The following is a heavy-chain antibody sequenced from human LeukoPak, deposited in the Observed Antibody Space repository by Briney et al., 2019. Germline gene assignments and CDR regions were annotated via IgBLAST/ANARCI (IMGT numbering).Heavy chain of an antibody. J-gene: IGHJ4*02. CDR2: IYSGGST. CDR3: ARASRDGYSDY. D-gene: IGHD5-24*01. Sequence: GGSLRLSCAASGFTFSNYAMNWVRQAPGKGLEWVSVIYSGGSTYYADSVKGRFTISRDNSKNTLYLHMNSLRVEDTAVYYCARASRDGYSDYWGQGTLVTVSS. CDR1: GFTFSNYA. V-gene: IGHV3-66*01.